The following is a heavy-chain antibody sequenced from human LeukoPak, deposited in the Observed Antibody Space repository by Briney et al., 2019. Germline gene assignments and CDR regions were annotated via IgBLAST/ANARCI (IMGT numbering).Heavy chain of an antibody. J-gene: IGHJ3*02. CDR3: AREDSYGFDAFDI. D-gene: IGHD5-18*01. CDR2: IKQDGSEK. V-gene: IGHV3-7*01. CDR1: GFTFSSYW. Sequence: GGSLRLSCAASGFTFSSYWMSWVRQAPGKGLEWVANIKQDGSEKYYVDSVKGRFTISRDNAKNSLYLQMNSLRAEDTAVYYCAREDSYGFDAFDIWGQGTMVTVSS.